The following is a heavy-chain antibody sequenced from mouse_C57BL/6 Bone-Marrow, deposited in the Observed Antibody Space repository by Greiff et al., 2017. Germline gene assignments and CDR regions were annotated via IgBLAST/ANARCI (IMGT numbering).Heavy chain of an antibody. CDR1: GFTFSDYG. CDR3: ARGIYGNHDAY. D-gene: IGHD2-1*01. V-gene: IGHV5-17*01. CDR2: ISSGSSTI. Sequence: VQLKESGGGLVKPGGSLKLSCAASGFTFSDYGMHWVRQAPEKGLEWVAYISSGSSTIYYADTVKGRFTISRDNAKNTLFLQMTSLRSEDTAMYYCARGIYGNHDAYWGQGTLVTVSA. J-gene: IGHJ3*01.